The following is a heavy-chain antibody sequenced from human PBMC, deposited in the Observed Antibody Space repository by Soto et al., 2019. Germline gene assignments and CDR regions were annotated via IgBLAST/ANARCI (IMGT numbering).Heavy chain of an antibody. V-gene: IGHV1-18*01. D-gene: IGHD7-27*01. CDR2: ISTNTGNT. CDR1: GNTFHNYG. CDR3: PVQPEVGNPPADY. Sequence: ASGKVSRTASGNTFHNYGITWVRQAPGQGLEWMGWISTNTGNTNYAQKIQDRVTRTTDTSTNTAYMELRSLRSEDTALYYYPVQPEVGNPPADYWGQGTLVTVSS. J-gene: IGHJ4*02.